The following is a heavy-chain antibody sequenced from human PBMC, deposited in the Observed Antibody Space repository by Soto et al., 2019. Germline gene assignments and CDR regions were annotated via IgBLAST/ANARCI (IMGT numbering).Heavy chain of an antibody. D-gene: IGHD1-26*01. J-gene: IGHJ4*02. CDR3: ARGANTGDTIFAIDY. Sequence: SETLSLTCAVSGCSISSGGYYWSWIRQPPGKGLEWIGYIYYSGSTNYNPSLKSRVTISVDTSKNQFSLKLSSVTAADTAVYYCARGANTGDTIFAIDYWGQGTLVTVSS. V-gene: IGHV4-61*08. CDR1: GCSISSGGYY. CDR2: IYYSGST.